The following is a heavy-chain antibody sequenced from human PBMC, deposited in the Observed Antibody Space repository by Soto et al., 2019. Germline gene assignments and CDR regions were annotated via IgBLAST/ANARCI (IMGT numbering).Heavy chain of an antibody. Sequence: ASVKVSCKASGGTFSSYAFSWVRQAPGQGLERMGGITPIIGTANYAQKFQGRVTITADETTSTAYMERSSLRSEDTAVYYCARADSPYDAFDIWGQGTMVTDSS. V-gene: IGHV1-69*13. CDR1: GGTFSSYA. CDR2: ITPIIGTA. CDR3: ARADSPYDAFDI. J-gene: IGHJ3*02. D-gene: IGHD3-22*01.